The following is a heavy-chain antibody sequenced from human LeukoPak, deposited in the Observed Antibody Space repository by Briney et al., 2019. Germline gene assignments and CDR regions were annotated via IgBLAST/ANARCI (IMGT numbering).Heavy chain of an antibody. Sequence: PGGSLRLSCAGSGFNFTGYWMHWVRQAPGKGLVWISRIYSDGRSLTYADSVKGRFTISRDNAKNMLYLQMNSLRAEDTAVYYCARGRGLGELAVASFDSWGEGTLVTVSS. D-gene: IGHD1-7*01. CDR1: GFNFTGYW. V-gene: IGHV3-74*03. CDR2: IYSDGRSL. CDR3: ARGRGLGELAVASFDS. J-gene: IGHJ4*02.